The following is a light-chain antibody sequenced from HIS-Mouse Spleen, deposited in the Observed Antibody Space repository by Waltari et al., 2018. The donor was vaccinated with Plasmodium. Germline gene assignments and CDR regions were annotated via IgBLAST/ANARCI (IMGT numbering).Light chain of an antibody. CDR3: YSTDSSGNHRV. CDR1: AFPKNY. CDR2: EDS. J-gene: IGLJ3*02. Sequence: SYELTQPPSVSVSPGQTARITCPGDAFPKNYPYCYQQKSGQPPVVVSYEDSKRPSGIPERFSGSSSGTMATLTISGAQVEDEADYYCYSTDSSGNHRVFGGGTKLTVL. V-gene: IGLV3-10*01.